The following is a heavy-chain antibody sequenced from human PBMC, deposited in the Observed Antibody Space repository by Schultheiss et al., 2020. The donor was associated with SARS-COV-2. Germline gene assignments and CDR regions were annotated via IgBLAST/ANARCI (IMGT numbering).Heavy chain of an antibody. D-gene: IGHD3-3*01. CDR1: GFTFSSYW. V-gene: IGHV3-74*01. CDR2: INSDGSST. CDR3: ARDDFWSGRTYYGMDV. Sequence: GGSLRLSCAASGFTFSSYWMHWVRQAPGKGLVWVSRINSDGSSTSYEDSVKGRFTISIDNAKNTLYLQMNSLRAEDTAVYYCARDDFWSGRTYYGMDVWGQGTTVTVSS. J-gene: IGHJ6*02.